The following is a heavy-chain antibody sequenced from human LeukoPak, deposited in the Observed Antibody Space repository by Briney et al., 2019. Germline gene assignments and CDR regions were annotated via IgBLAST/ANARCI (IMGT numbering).Heavy chain of an antibody. Sequence: PGGSLRLSCAASGFTISNAWMSWVRQVPGKGLEWVGRIESKTDGGTTDYAAPVKGRLTISRDDSKNTLYLQMNSLKTEDTAVYYCTTDPLRRTGAVGGDWGQGTLVTVSS. CDR2: IESKTDGGTT. CDR1: GFTISNAW. V-gene: IGHV3-15*04. D-gene: IGHD1-1*01. J-gene: IGHJ4*02. CDR3: TTDPLRRTGAVGGD.